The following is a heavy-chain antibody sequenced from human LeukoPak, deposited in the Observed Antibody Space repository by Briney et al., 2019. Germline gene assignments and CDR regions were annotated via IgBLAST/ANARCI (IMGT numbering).Heavy chain of an antibody. CDR3: TITTGTTLGLMDY. J-gene: IGHJ4*02. CDR1: GGSFSGYY. D-gene: IGHD1-1*01. CDR2: INHSGST. Sequence: SETLSLTCAVYGGSFSGYYWRWIRQPPGKGLEWIGEINHSGSTNYNPSLKSRVTISVDTSKNQLSLKMSSVTAADTAVYYCTITTGTTLGLMDYWGQGTLVTVSS. V-gene: IGHV4-34*01.